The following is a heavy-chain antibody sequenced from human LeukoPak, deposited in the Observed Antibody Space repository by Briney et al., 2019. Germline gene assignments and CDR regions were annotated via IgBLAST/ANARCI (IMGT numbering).Heavy chain of an antibody. J-gene: IGHJ4*02. D-gene: IGHD5-18*01. CDR2: INPYSGGT. V-gene: IGHV1-2*02. CDR1: GYTFTGYY. Sequence: GSVKVSCKASGYTFTGYYMHWVRQAPGQGLEWMGWINPYSGGTNYAHNFQGRVTMTRDTSISTAYMELRGLRSDDTAVYYCAMRVDTAMVEAYFDYWGQGTLVTVSS. CDR3: AMRVDTAMVEAYFDY.